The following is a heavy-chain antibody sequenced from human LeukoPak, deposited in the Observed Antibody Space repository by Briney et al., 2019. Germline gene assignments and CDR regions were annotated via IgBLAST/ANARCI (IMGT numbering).Heavy chain of an antibody. V-gene: IGHV3-53*01. CDR2: IYSGGST. Sequence: GGSLRLSCAASGFTVSNNYISWVRQAPGKGLEWVAVIYSGGSTKYADSVKARFTISRDNSKNTVYLQMNSLRADDTAVYYCARATLDNWGQETPVTVS. J-gene: IGHJ4*02. CDR3: ARATLDN. CDR1: GFTVSNNY.